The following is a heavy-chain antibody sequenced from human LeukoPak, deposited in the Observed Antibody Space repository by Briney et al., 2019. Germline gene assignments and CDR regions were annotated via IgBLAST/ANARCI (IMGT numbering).Heavy chain of an antibody. J-gene: IGHJ4*02. CDR1: GYTFTGYY. Sequence: GASVKLSCKASGYTFTGYYMHWVRQAPGQGLEWMGWINPKSGGTNYAQKFQGRVTMTRDTSISTAYMEVSRLRSDDTAVYYCARDSVESGRYFDYWGQGTLVTVSS. V-gene: IGHV1-2*02. CDR2: INPKSGGT. D-gene: IGHD1-26*01. CDR3: ARDSVESGRYFDY.